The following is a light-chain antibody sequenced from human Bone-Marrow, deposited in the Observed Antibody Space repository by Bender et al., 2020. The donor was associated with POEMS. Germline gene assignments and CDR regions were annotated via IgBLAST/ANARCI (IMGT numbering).Light chain of an antibody. J-gene: IGLJ2*01. V-gene: IGLV3-1*01. CDR1: RLGSQY. CDR2: LNN. CDR3: SSYTGSDSVL. Sequence: SYELVQPPSVSVSPGQTASITCSGHRLGSQYVSWYQQKPGQSPLLVMYLNNRRPSGVPDRFSASKSGNTASLTVSALQPEDEADYFCSSYTGSDSVLFGGGTKLPVL.